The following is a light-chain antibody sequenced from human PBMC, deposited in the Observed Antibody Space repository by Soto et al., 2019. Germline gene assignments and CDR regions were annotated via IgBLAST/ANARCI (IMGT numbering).Light chain of an antibody. CDR3: QQRSTWPYT. CDR2: DAS. V-gene: IGKV3-11*01. CDR1: QSVSGY. Sequence: EIVLTQSPATLFLSPGERATLSCRASQSVSGYLVWYQQKSAQAPRLLIYDASNRATGIPGRFSGSGSGTDLTLTISSLEPEDFAVYYCQQRSTWPYTFGPGTKVDI. J-gene: IGKJ3*01.